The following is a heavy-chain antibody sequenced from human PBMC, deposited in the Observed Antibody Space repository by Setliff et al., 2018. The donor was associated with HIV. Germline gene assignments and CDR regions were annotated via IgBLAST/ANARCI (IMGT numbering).Heavy chain of an antibody. CDR3: ARHHLVDPFDY. J-gene: IGHJ4*01. D-gene: IGHD2-2*01. CDR1: GYSISSGYY. CDR2: IFYSGST. Sequence: SETLSLTCAVSGYSISSGYYWGWIRQPPGKGLEWIGSIFYSGSTYYNPSLKSRLIMSVDTSKNRFSLKLSSVTAADTAVYYCARHHLVDPFDYWGHGTLVTVSS. V-gene: IGHV4-38-2*01.